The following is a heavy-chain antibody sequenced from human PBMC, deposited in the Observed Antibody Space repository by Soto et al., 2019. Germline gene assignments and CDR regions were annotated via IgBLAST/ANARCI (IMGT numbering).Heavy chain of an antibody. J-gene: IGHJ5*02. CDR3: ARDLRGRGSGRFDP. CDR2: IYYSGVT. V-gene: IGHV4-31*02. Sequence: WTWIRQHPGKGLEWIGYIYYSGVTYYNPSLKSGVTISVDTSNNQSSLPLSSVTAADTAMYYCARDLRGRGSGRFDPWGQGTLVTVSS. D-gene: IGHD3-10*01.